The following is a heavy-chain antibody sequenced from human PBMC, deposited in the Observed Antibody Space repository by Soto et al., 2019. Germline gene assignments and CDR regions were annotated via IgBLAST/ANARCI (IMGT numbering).Heavy chain of an antibody. V-gene: IGHV3-30*18. CDR3: AKDVVVGATTGLGDYYYYYGMDV. CDR1: GFTFSSYG. J-gene: IGHJ6*02. Sequence: QVQLVESGGGVVQPGRSLRLSYAASGFTFSSYGMHWVRQAPGKGLERVAVVSYDGSNKYYADSVKGRFTISRDNSNNTLYLQMNSLRDEDMAVYYCAKDVVVGATTGLGDYYYYYGMDVWGQGTTVTVSS. D-gene: IGHD1-26*01. CDR2: VSYDGSNK.